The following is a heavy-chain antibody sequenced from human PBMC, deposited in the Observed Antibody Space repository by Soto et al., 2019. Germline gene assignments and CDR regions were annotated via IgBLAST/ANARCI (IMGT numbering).Heavy chain of an antibody. CDR3: ARPVTHQGGDLDY. J-gene: IGHJ4*02. V-gene: IGHV3-74*01. D-gene: IGHD2-21*02. Sequence: EVQLVESGGGLVQPGGSLRLPCAASGFTFSSNWMHWVRQAPGKGLEWVSRINSDGSSTSYADSVKGRFTISRDNAKNTLFLQMNSLRAEDTAVYYCARPVTHQGGDLDYWGQGTLVTVSS. CDR1: GFTFSSNW. CDR2: INSDGSST.